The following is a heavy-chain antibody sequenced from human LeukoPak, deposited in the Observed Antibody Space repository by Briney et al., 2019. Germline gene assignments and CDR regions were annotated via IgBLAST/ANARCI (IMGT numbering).Heavy chain of an antibody. D-gene: IGHD1-26*01. J-gene: IGHJ4*02. CDR3: IVTSPEGATGY. V-gene: IGHV3-73*01. CDR2: TRGKANNYAT. Sequence: GGSLRLPCAASGFTFSSYSMNWVRQASGKGLEWVGRTRGKANNYATAYAESVKGRFTISRDDSKNTVYLQMNSLKTEDTAVYYCIVTSPEGATGYWGQGTLLSVSS. CDR1: GFTFSSYS.